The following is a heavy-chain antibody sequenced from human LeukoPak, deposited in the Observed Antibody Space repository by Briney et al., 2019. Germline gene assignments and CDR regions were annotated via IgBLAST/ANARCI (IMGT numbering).Heavy chain of an antibody. D-gene: IGHD2-8*01. CDR2: IYYSGST. Sequence: SETLSLTCTVSGGSISSHYWSWIRQPPGKGLEWIGYIYYSGSTNYNPSLKRRVTISVDTSKNQFSLKLSSVTAADTAVYYCARDRDPVLDYYYMDVWGKGTTVTVSS. V-gene: IGHV4-59*11. J-gene: IGHJ6*03. CDR3: ARDRDPVLDYYYMDV. CDR1: GGSISSHY.